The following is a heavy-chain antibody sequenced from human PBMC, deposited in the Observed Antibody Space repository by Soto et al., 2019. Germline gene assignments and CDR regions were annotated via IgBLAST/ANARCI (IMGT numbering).Heavy chain of an antibody. J-gene: IGHJ4*02. CDR3: ARGRGQLWAPFDY. CDR1: GGTFSSYA. CDR2: IIPIFGTA. Sequence: SVKVSCKASGGTFSSYAISWVRQAPGQGLEWMGGIIPIFGTANYAQKFQGRVTITADESTSTAYMELGSLRSEDTAVYYCARGRGQLWAPFDYWRQGSLVTVSS. V-gene: IGHV1-69*13. D-gene: IGHD5-18*01.